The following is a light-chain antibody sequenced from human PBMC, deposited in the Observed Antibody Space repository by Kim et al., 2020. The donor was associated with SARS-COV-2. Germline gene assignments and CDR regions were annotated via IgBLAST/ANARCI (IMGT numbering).Light chain of an antibody. CDR2: INRDGSH. CDR3: QTWDTGIRV. V-gene: IGLV4-69*01. J-gene: IGLJ3*02. Sequence: ASVQLTCILSSGHSSYAIAWQPQQPGKGPRFVMKINRDGSHIKGDGIPDRFSGSPSGAERYLTISSLQPDDEAYYYCQTWDTGIRVFGGGTQLTVL. CDR1: SGHSSYA.